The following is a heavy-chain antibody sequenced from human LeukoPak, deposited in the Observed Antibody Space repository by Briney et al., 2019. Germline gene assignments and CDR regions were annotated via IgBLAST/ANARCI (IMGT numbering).Heavy chain of an antibody. V-gene: IGHV4-4*07. D-gene: IGHD4-11*01. CDR2: IYTSGST. CDR3: ARGDSKDYYYYYYMDV. J-gene: IGHJ6*03. Sequence: PSETLSLTCTVSGGSINNYYWSWIRQPAGKGLEWIGRIYTSGSTNYNPSLKSRVTMSVDTSKNQFSLKLSSVTAADTAVYYCARGDSKDYYYYYYMDVWGRGTTVTVSS. CDR1: GGSINNYY.